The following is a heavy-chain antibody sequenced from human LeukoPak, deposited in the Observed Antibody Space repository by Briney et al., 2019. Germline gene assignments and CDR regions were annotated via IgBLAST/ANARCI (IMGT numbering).Heavy chain of an antibody. CDR1: GGSISSGSYY. Sequence: SQTLSLTCTVSGGSISSGSYYWSWIRQPAGKGLEWIGRIHTSGSTNYNPSLKSRVTISVDTSKNQFSLKLSSVTAADTAVYYCARDAPTYSGSYGRVYWGQGTLVTVSS. CDR3: ARDAPTYSGSYGRVY. D-gene: IGHD1-26*01. J-gene: IGHJ4*02. CDR2: IHTSGST. V-gene: IGHV4-61*02.